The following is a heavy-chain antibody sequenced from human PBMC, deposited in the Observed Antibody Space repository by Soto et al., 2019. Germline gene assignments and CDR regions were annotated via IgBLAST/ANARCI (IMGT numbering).Heavy chain of an antibody. CDR2: IKSKTDGGTT. CDR1: GISLSSAW. J-gene: IGHJ1*01. D-gene: IGHD5-12*01. V-gene: IGHV3-15*01. CDR3: TTVKWLRSEYFQH. Sequence: EVQLVESGGGLVKPGGSLRLSCAASGISLSSAWMDWVRQAPGKGLEWVGRIKSKTDGGTTDYVAPVKGRFTISRDDSKNTLYLQMNSLKTEDTAVYYCTTVKWLRSEYFQHWGQGTLVTVSS.